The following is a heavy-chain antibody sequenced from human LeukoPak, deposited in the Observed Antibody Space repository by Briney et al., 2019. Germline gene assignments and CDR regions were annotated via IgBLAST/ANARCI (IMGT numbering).Heavy chain of an antibody. J-gene: IGHJ6*03. CDR2: INHSGRT. D-gene: IGHD3/OR15-3a*01. V-gene: IGHV4-34*01. CDR3: ARVPVMSFGVFSVPYYMDV. Sequence: SETLSLTCAVYGGSFSGYYWSWIRQSPGKGLEWIGEINHSGRTTYTPSLKGRVTISVDTSKNQFSLNLRSVTAADTAVYYCARVPVMSFGVFSVPYYMDVWATGTAVTVSS. CDR1: GGSFSGYY.